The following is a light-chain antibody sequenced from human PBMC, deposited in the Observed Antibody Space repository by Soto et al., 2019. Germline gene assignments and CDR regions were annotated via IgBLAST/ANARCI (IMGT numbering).Light chain of an antibody. CDR3: CSYVGATTYV. CDR1: SSNIGGYNV. J-gene: IGLJ1*01. Sequence: QSALTQPDSVSGAPGQSITISCSGTSSNIGGYNVVSWYQHHPGKAPQVIVYEGIKRPSGVSDRFPGSTSGSTASLTISGLQAEDEAEYYCCSYVGATTYVFVSGTKLTVL. CDR2: EGI. V-gene: IGLV2-23*01.